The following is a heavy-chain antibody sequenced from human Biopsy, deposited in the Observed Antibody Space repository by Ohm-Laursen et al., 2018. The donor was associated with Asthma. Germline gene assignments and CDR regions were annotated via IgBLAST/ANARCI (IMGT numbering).Heavy chain of an antibody. Sequence: SDTLSLTCTVSGGSISSGAYYWSWVRRPPGKGLEWIGYIYYIGSTYYNPSLKSRVATSLDTSKNQFSLKLSSVTAADTAVYFCARRGGVRRYFDYWGQGTLVTVSS. CDR1: GGSISSGAYY. CDR3: ARRGGVRRYFDY. V-gene: IGHV4-30-4*02. D-gene: IGHD3-16*01. J-gene: IGHJ4*02. CDR2: IYYIGST.